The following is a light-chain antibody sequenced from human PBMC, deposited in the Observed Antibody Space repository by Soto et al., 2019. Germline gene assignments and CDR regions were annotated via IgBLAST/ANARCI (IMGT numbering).Light chain of an antibody. CDR3: QHYNDWPPWT. V-gene: IGKV3-15*01. CDR1: QSISSN. CDR2: GAS. Sequence: EIVMTQSPATLSVSPGERATLSCRASQSISSNLAWYQQKPGQPPRRLIYGASTRATGIPARFMGSGSGTEFTLTISSLQSEDVAVYYCQHYNDWPPWTFGQGTKVEIK. J-gene: IGKJ1*01.